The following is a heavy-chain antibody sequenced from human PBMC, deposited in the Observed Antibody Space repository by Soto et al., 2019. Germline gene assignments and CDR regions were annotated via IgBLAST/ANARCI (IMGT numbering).Heavy chain of an antibody. CDR3: AKGPISPYGMDV. V-gene: IGHV3-23*01. D-gene: IGHD3-3*01. CDR2: IYSSGDRK. Sequence: EEQLLESGGGLVQPGGSLRLSCAASGFTFSSYAMSWVRQAPGKGLKWVSSIYSSGDRKYFADSVKGRFTISRDNSKNTLYLQMNSLGAEDTAVYYCAKGPISPYGMDVWGQGTTVTVSS. CDR1: GFTFSSYA. J-gene: IGHJ6*02.